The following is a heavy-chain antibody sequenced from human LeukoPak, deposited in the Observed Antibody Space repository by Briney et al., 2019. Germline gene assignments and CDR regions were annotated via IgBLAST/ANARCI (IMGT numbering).Heavy chain of an antibody. D-gene: IGHD1-7*01. J-gene: IGHJ4*02. CDR2: IKQDGSER. Sequence: GGSLRLSCAASGFTFSDYWMTWVRQAPGTGLEWVAHIKQDGSERYYGDSVKGRFTTSRDNAKNLVYLQMNSLGAEDTAIYYCARGWNYAFRFDYWGQGTLVTVSS. CDR3: ARGWNYAFRFDY. CDR1: GFTFSDYW. V-gene: IGHV3-7*01.